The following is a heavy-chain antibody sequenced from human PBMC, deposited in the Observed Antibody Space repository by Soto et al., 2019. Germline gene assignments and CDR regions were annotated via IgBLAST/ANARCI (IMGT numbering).Heavy chain of an antibody. CDR3: ARVRTGSGWYFDY. CDR1: GGSFSGYY. V-gene: IGHV4-34*01. J-gene: IGHJ4*02. Sequence: PSETLSLTCAVYGGSFSGYYWSWIRQPPGKGLEWIGEINHSGSTNYNPSLKSRVTISVDTSKNQFSLKLSSVTAADTAVYYCARVRTGSGWYFDYWGQGTLVT. CDR2: INHSGST. D-gene: IGHD6-19*01.